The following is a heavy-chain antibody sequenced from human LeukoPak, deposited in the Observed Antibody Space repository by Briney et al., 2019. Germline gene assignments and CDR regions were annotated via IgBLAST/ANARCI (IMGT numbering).Heavy chain of an antibody. Sequence: PSETLSLTCTVSGGSISSYYWSWIRQPPGKGLEWTGYIYYSGSTNYNPSLKSRVTISVDTSKNQFSLKLSSVTAADTAVYYCARRRNSGYDPWGQGTLVTVSS. CDR3: ARRRNSGYDP. J-gene: IGHJ5*02. CDR2: IYYSGST. CDR1: GGSISSYY. D-gene: IGHD5-12*01. V-gene: IGHV4-59*08.